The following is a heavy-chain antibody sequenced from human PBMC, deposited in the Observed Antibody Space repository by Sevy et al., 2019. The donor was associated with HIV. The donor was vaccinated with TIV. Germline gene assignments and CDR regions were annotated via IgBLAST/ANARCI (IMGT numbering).Heavy chain of an antibody. D-gene: IGHD5-18*01. CDR1: GGSISSYY. CDR3: ARDVPGYSYGYYYFDY. J-gene: IGHJ4*02. V-gene: IGHV4-4*07. CDR2: IYTSGST. Sequence: SETLSLTCTVSGGSISSYYWSWIRQPAGKGLEWIGRIYTSGSTNYNPSLKSRVTMSVDTSKNQFSLELSSVTAADTAVYYCARDVPGYSYGYYYFDYWGQGTLVTVSS.